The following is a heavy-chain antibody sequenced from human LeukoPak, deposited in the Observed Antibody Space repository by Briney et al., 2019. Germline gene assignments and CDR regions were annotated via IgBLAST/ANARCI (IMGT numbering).Heavy chain of an antibody. Sequence: SETLSLTCTVSGGSISSSNYYWGWIRQPPGKGLEWIGYVYYSGSTNYNPSLRSRVTISVDTSKNQFSLKLSSVTAADTAVYYCARDIKRSRARWENLGFDPWGQGTLVTVSS. D-gene: IGHD1-14*01. CDR1: GGSISSSNYY. CDR3: ARDIKRSRARWENLGFDP. V-gene: IGHV4-61*01. CDR2: VYYSGST. J-gene: IGHJ5*02.